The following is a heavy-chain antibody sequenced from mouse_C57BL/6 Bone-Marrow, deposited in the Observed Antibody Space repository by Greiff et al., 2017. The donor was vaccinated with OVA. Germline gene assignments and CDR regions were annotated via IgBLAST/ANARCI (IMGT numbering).Heavy chain of an antibody. CDR1: GFTFSDYY. V-gene: IGHV5-16*01. Sequence: DVQLVESEGGLVQPGSSMKLSCTASGFTFSDYYMAWVRQVPEKGLEWVANINYDGSSTYYLDSLKSRFIISRDNAKNILYLQMSSLKSEDTATYYCARAELGGGFAYWGQGTLVTVSA. CDR2: INYDGSST. CDR3: ARAELGGGFAY. D-gene: IGHD4-1*01. J-gene: IGHJ3*01.